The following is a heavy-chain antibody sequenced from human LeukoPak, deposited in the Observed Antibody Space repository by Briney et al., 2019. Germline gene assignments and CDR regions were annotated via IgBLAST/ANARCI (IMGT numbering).Heavy chain of an antibody. CDR3: ARSGWLQFDYFDY. V-gene: IGHV4-59*01. J-gene: IGHJ4*02. CDR2: INYSGST. CDR1: GGSISSYY. Sequence: PSETLSLTCTVSGGSISSYYWNWIRQPPGKGLQWIGYINYSGSTNYNPSLESRVSISVDTSKNQVSLRLRSVTAADTAVYYCARSGWLQFDYFDYWGQGILVTVSS. D-gene: IGHD5-24*01.